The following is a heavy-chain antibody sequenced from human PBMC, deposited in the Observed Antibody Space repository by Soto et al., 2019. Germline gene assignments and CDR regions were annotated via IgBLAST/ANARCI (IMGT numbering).Heavy chain of an antibody. V-gene: IGHV3-30-3*01. J-gene: IGHJ4*02. Sequence: GGSLRLSCAASGFTFSSYAMHWVRQAPGKGLGWVAVISYDGSNKYYADSVKGRFTISRDNSKNTLYLQMNSLRAEDTAVYYCARDQYEDFWSGYLDYWGQGTLVTVSS. CDR1: GFTFSSYA. CDR2: ISYDGSNK. D-gene: IGHD3-3*01. CDR3: ARDQYEDFWSGYLDY.